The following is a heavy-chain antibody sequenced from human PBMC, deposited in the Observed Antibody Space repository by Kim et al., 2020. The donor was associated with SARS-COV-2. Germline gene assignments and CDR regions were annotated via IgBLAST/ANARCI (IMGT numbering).Heavy chain of an antibody. J-gene: IGHJ5*02. Sequence: GKGLDWMGMIYPDDADTRDSPSFQGQVSSSADKSLGTAYLQWRSLKASDTAFYYCARGAWSGNALFDPWGQGTLVTVSS. CDR3: ARGAWSGNALFDP. D-gene: IGHD3-10*01. V-gene: IGHV5-51*02. CDR2: IYPDDADT.